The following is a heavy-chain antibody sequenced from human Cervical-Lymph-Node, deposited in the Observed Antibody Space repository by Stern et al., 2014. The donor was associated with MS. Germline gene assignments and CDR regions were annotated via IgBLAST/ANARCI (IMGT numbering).Heavy chain of an antibody. V-gene: IGHV4-59*01. Sequence: QVQLVESGPGLVKPSETLSLTCSVSGDSSISYLLSWIRQSPGKGLEWIGYIYYRGSTKYNPSLKSRVAMSLDTSKNQFSLKLSSVTAADTAQYFCARVNFWSGSTYSMDVWGQGTTVTVSS. CDR3: ARVNFWSGSTYSMDV. CDR2: IYYRGST. CDR1: GDSSISYL. D-gene: IGHD3-3*01. J-gene: IGHJ6*02.